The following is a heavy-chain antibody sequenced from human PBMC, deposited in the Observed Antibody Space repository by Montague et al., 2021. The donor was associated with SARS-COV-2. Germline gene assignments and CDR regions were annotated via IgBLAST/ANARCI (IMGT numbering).Heavy chain of an antibody. J-gene: IGHJ5*02. Sequence: CAISGDSVSSNGGAWNWIRLSPSRGLEWLGRTYYRSKWYVDYAGSVRSRITINPDTSKNQFSLQMSSVTPDDTAVYYCARSKLLRSGYSSGWYGPGWFDPWGQGTPVTVSS. CDR2: TYYRSKWYV. D-gene: IGHD6-19*01. CDR1: GDSVSSNGGA. V-gene: IGHV6-1*01. CDR3: ARSKLLRSGYSSGWYGPGWFDP.